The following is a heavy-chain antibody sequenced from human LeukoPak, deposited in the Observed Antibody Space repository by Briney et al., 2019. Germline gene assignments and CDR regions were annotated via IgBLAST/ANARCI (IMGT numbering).Heavy chain of an antibody. D-gene: IGHD4-23*01. Sequence: SVKVSCKASGGTFSSYAISWVRQAPGQGLEWMGRIIPILGIANYAQKFQGRVTITADKSTSTAYMELSSLRSEDTAVYYCARGVREPLWYFDLWGRGTLVTASS. V-gene: IGHV1-69*04. J-gene: IGHJ2*01. CDR2: IIPILGIA. CDR1: GGTFSSYA. CDR3: ARGVREPLWYFDL.